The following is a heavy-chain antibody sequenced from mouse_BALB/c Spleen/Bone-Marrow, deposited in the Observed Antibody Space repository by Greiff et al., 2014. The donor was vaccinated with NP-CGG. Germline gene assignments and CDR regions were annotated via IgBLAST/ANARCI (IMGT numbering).Heavy chain of an antibody. CDR3: AGTGDPHAMDY. CDR1: GYTFTDYN. V-gene: IGHV1S29*02. CDR2: IYPYNGYT. J-gene: IGHJ4*01. Sequence: DVKLVESGPDLVKPGASVKISCKASGYTFTDYNMHWVKQSHGKSLEWIGYIYPYNGYTGYNQKFKSKTTLTVDNSSSTAYMEFRSLISKDSAVYSCAGTGDPHAMDYWGQGTSVTVSS.